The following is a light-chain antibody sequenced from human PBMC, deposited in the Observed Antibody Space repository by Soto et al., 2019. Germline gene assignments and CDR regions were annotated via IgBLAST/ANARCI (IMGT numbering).Light chain of an antibody. J-gene: IGLJ3*02. CDR1: SSDVGHYNY. V-gene: IGLV2-14*03. Sequence: QSALTQPASVSGSPGQSITISCTGTSSDVGHYNYVSWYQQHPGKAPKLMIYDVSNRPSGVSDRFSGSKSGNTASLTLSGLQAEAEADDYCSSYTSSSTIFRVFGGGTKLTVL. CDR3: SSYTSSSTIFRV. CDR2: DVS.